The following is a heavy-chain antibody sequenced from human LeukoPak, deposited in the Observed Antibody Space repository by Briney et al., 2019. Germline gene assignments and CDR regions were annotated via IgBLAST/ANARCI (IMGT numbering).Heavy chain of an antibody. CDR3: ATTMWDEGAFDI. CDR1: GFTFSDYY. D-gene: IGHD3-10*02. Sequence: GGSLRLSCAASGFTFSDYYMSWIRQAPGKGLEWVANIKQDGSEKYYVDSVKGRFTISRDNAKNSLFLQMNSLRAEDTAVYYCATTMWDEGAFDIWGQGTMVTVSS. J-gene: IGHJ3*02. V-gene: IGHV3-7*02. CDR2: IKQDGSEK.